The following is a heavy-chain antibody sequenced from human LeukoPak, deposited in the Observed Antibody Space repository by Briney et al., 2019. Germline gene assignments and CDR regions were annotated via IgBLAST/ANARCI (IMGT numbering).Heavy chain of an antibody. J-gene: IGHJ6*02. CDR2: ISAYNGNT. CDR1: GYTFTSYG. D-gene: IGHD2-2*02. CDR3: ARVYCSSTSCYRAFYYGMDV. V-gene: IGHV1-18*01. Sequence: ASVKVSCKASGYTFTSYGISWVRQAPGQGLEWMGWISAYNGNTNYAQKLQGRVTMTTDTSTSTAYMELRRLRSDDTAMYYCARVYCSSTSCYRAFYYGMDVWGQGTTVTVSS.